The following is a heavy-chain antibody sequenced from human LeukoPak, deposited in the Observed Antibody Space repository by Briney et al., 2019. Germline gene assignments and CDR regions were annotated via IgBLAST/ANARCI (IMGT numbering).Heavy chain of an antibody. D-gene: IGHD3-22*01. CDR3: AKDLDYYDSSGRPDYGMDV. CDR1: GFTFSSYA. V-gene: IGHV3-23*01. Sequence: GGSLRLSCAASGFTFSSYAMSWVRQAPGKGLEWVSAISGSGGSTYYADSVKGRFTISRDNSKNTLYPQMNSLRAEDTAVYYCAKDLDYYDSSGRPDYGMDVWGQGTTVTVSS. CDR2: ISGSGGST. J-gene: IGHJ6*02.